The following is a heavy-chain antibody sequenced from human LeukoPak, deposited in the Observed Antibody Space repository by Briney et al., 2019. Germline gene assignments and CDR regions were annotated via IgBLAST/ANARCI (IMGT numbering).Heavy chain of an antibody. V-gene: IGHV5-51*01. Sequence: GESLKISCKGSGYSFTTYSIGWVRQMPGEGLEWMGIIYPGDSDTRYSPSFQGQVTIPADKSINTAYLQWSSLKASDTAMYYCARQDTSFAYYCADRQQPFDYWGQGTLVTVSS. J-gene: IGHJ4*02. CDR1: GYSFTTYS. D-gene: IGHD2-21*01. CDR2: IYPGDSDT. CDR3: ARQDTSFAYYCADRQQPFDY.